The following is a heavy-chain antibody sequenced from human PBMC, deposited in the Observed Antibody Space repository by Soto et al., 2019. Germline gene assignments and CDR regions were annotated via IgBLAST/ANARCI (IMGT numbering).Heavy chain of an antibody. CDR3: ARGAVTPDS. D-gene: IGHD3-10*01. Sequence: LRLSCAASGFTFDSFAMTWVRQAPGKGLEWVSAISASGGSTYYADSVKGRFTISRDSSKNTLYLQMNSLRAEDTAVYYCARGAVTPDSWGQGTLVTVSS. J-gene: IGHJ4*02. V-gene: IGHV3-23*01. CDR2: ISASGGST. CDR1: GFTFDSFA.